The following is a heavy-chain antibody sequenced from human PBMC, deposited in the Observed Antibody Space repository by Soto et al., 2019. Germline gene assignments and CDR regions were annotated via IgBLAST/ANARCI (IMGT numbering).Heavy chain of an antibody. CDR1: GYSFTTYW. CDR3: ASGRRGWLQEPFDY. D-gene: IGHD5-12*01. CDR2: IYPGDSDT. J-gene: IGHJ4*02. V-gene: IGHV5-51*01. Sequence: GESLKISCKGSGYSFTTYWIGWVRQMPGKGLELMGFIYPGDSDTRYSPSFQGLVTISADKSIDTAYLQWSSLKASDTAMYYCASGRRGWLQEPFDYWGQGTLVTVSS.